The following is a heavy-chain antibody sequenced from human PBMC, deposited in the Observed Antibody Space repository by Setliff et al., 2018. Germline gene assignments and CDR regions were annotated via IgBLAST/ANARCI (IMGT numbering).Heavy chain of an antibody. CDR3: ARSLGSGSYYNSRPFYSDY. Sequence: PSETLSLTCTVSGGSISSGSNYWSWIRQPAGRGLEWIGHIDPSGNTNYHPSLKSRVTISGDTSKNQFSLKLTSVTAAGTAVYFCARSLGSGSYYNSRPFYSDYWGQGTLVTVS. D-gene: IGHD3-10*01. CDR1: GGSISSGSNY. V-gene: IGHV4-61*09. CDR2: IDPSGNT. J-gene: IGHJ4*02.